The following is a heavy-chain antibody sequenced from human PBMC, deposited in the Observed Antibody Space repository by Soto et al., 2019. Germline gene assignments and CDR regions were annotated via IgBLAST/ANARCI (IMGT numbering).Heavy chain of an antibody. Sequence: QVQLQESGPGLVKPSQTLSLTCTVSGGSISSGGYYWSWIRQHPGKGLEWIGYIYYSGSTYYNPTLKGRVTISVDASKSQFSLKLSSVTAADTAVYYCAGGVVVVAATIHYYGMDVWGQGTAVTVSS. CDR2: IYYSGST. D-gene: IGHD2-15*01. V-gene: IGHV4-31*03. J-gene: IGHJ6*02. CDR1: GGSISSGGYY. CDR3: AGGVVVVAATIHYYGMDV.